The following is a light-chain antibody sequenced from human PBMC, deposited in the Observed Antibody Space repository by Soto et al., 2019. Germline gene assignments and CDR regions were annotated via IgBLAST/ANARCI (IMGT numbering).Light chain of an antibody. CDR2: WAS. CDR3: QQYYTTLS. J-gene: IGKJ4*01. CDR1: QSVLYNSDHKNY. Sequence: DIVMTQSPDSLAVSLGERATINCKSSQSVLYNSDHKNYLAWYQHKAGQPPKLLIYWASTRDSGVPDRFSGSGSGADFPLTINNLQAEDVAVYYCQQYYTTLSFGGGTKVEIK. V-gene: IGKV4-1*01.